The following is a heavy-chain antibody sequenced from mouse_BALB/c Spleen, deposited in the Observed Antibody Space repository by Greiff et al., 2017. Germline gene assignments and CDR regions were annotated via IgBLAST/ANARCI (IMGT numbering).Heavy chain of an antibody. J-gene: IGHJ3*01. CDR1: GFTFSSYT. CDR3: TRDGDYVFAY. V-gene: IGHV5-6-4*01. Sequence: EVQVVESGGGLVKPGGSLKLSCAASGFTFSSYTMSWVRQTPEKRLEWVATISSGGSYTYYPDSVKGRFTISRDNAKNTLYLQMSSLKSEDTAMYYCTRDGDYVFAYWGQGTLVTVSA. CDR2: ISSGGSYT. D-gene: IGHD2-13*01.